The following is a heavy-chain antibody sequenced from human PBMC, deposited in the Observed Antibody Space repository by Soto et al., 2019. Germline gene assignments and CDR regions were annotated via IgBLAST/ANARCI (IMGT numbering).Heavy chain of an antibody. V-gene: IGHV1-18*01. CDR3: ARKSVTMVRGVIITTPFDP. D-gene: IGHD3-10*01. CDR2: ISAYNGNT. Sequence: ASVKVSCKASGYTFTSYGISWVRQAPGQGLEWMGWISAYNGNTNYAQKLQGRVTMTTDTSTSTAYMELRSLRSDDAAVYYCARKSVTMVRGVIITTPFDPWGQGTLFTVSS. J-gene: IGHJ5*02. CDR1: GYTFTSYG.